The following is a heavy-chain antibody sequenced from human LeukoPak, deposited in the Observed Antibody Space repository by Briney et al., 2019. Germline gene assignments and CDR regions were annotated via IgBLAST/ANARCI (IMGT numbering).Heavy chain of an antibody. V-gene: IGHV3-30-3*01. CDR3: AREGYSYGYFDY. D-gene: IGHD5-18*01. CDR1: GFTFSSYA. CDR2: ISYDGSNK. J-gene: IGHJ4*02. Sequence: GRSLRLSCAASGFTFSSYAMHWVRQAPGKGLEWVAVISYDGSNKYYADSVKGRFTISRDNSKNTLYLQMNSLRAEDTAVYYCAREGYSYGYFDYWGQGTLVTVSS.